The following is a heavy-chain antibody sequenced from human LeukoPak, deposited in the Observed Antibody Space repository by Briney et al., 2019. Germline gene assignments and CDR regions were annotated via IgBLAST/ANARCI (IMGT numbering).Heavy chain of an antibody. CDR3: ARGASNGFDP. D-gene: IGHD2-8*01. Sequence: GGSLRLSCAASGFTFSTYDMHWVRQATGKGLEWVSGIGTVGDTYYLGSVKGRFTISRENAKNSLYLQMNSLTAGDTAVYYCARGASNGFDPWGQGTLVTVPS. V-gene: IGHV3-13*01. CDR1: GFTFSTYD. CDR2: IGTVGDT. J-gene: IGHJ5*02.